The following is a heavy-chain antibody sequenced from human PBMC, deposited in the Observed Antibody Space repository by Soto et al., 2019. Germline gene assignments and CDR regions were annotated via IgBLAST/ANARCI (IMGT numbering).Heavy chain of an antibody. CDR2: IYDSGNT. D-gene: IGHD6-13*01. CDR1: GGSISGTTYS. V-gene: IGHV4-30-2*01. CDR3: ARGPGAAAGHSNFEY. J-gene: IGHJ4*02. Sequence: QLQLQESGSGLVKPSQTLSLTCAVSGGSISGTTYSWSWIRQPPGKGLEWIGYIYDSGNTYYNPSLKSQFPISVDSSKNQFSLKLSSVTAADTPVYYCARGPGAAAGHSNFEYWGQRALVTVSS.